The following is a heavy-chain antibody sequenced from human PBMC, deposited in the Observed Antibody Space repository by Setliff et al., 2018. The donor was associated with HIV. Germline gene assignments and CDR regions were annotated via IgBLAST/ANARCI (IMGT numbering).Heavy chain of an antibody. CDR1: GGSISSGSYC. J-gene: IGHJ4*02. CDR3: AWGPAATSMDY. V-gene: IGHV4-61*09. D-gene: IGHD2-2*01. Sequence: SETLSLTCTVSGGSISSGSYCWSWIRQPAGKGLGWIGHIHISGATYYNPSLKSRVTISGDTSNNQFSLRLSSVTAADTAVYYCAWGPAATSMDYWGQGTLVTVSS. CDR2: IHISGAT.